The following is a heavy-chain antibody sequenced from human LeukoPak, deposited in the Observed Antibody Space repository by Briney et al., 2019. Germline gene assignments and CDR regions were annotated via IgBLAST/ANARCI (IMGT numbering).Heavy chain of an antibody. CDR1: GFTFSGFW. D-gene: IGHD7-27*01. CDR2: LHSDGSNT. Sequence: PGGSPKLSCAASGFTFSGFWMHWVRQAPGKGQAWISRLHSDGSNTDYADSVKGRFTISRDNAKNTLYLQMNSLSAEDTAVYYCAGETGGYPGHLVYRGQGTPLTVS. V-gene: IGHV3-74*01. CDR3: AGETGGYPGHLVY. J-gene: IGHJ4*02.